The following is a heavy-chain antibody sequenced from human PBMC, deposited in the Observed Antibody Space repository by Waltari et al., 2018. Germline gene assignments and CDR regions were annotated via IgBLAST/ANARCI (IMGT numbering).Heavy chain of an antibody. D-gene: IGHD3-10*01. J-gene: IGHJ4*02. V-gene: IGHV4-4*07. Sequence: QVQLQESGPGLVKPSETLSLTCTVSGGSISSYYWSWIRQPAGKGLEWIGRIYTSGSTNYNPSLKSRVTISRDNAKNSLYLQMNSLRAEDTAVYYCARGRGWFGEQLDYWGQGTLVTVSS. CDR1: GGSISSYY. CDR3: ARGRGWFGEQLDY. CDR2: IYTSGST.